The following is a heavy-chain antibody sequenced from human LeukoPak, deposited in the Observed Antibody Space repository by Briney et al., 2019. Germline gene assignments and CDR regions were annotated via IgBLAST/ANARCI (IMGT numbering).Heavy chain of an antibody. Sequence: GGSLRLSCAASGFTFSSYTMDWVRQAPGKGLEWVSSISSGSGYIYYADPVRGRFTISRDNAKNSLYLQMNSLRAEDTAVYYCARGNYYDAWGQGTLVTVSS. D-gene: IGHD3-16*01. V-gene: IGHV3-21*01. CDR3: ARGNYYDA. J-gene: IGHJ4*02. CDR1: GFTFSSYT. CDR2: ISSGSGYI.